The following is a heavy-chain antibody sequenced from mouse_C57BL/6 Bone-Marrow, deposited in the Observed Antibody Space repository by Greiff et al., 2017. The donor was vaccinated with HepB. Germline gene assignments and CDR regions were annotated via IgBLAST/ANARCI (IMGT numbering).Heavy chain of an antibody. D-gene: IGHD1-1*01. CDR1: GYTFTSYW. V-gene: IGHV1-50*01. CDR3: ATYGRDYYAMDY. CDR2: IDPSDSYT. J-gene: IGHJ4*01. Sequence: QVQLQQSGAELVKPGASVKLSCKASGYTFTSYWMQWVKQRPGQGLEWIGEIDPSDSYTNYNQKFKGKATLTVDTSSSTAYMQLSSLTSEDSAVYYCATYGRDYYAMDYWGQGTSVTVSS.